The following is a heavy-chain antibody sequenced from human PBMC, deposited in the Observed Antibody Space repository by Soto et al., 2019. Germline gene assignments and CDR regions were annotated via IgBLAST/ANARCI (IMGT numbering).Heavy chain of an antibody. Sequence: XESLRLSCAASGFTFSDYYMSWIRQAPGKGLEWVSYISSSGSTIYYADSVKGRFTISRDNAKNSLYLQMNSLRAEDTAVYYCARDDMGYYDSSGYPNYWGQGTLVTVSS. CDR2: ISSSGSTI. V-gene: IGHV3-11*01. J-gene: IGHJ4*02. CDR1: GFTFSDYY. CDR3: ARDDMGYYDSSGYPNY. D-gene: IGHD3-22*01.